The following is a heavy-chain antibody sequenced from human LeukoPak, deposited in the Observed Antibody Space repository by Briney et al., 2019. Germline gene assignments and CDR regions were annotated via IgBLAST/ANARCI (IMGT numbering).Heavy chain of an antibody. D-gene: IGHD6-6*01. V-gene: IGHV3-30*01. J-gene: IGHJ4*02. CDR2: ISYDGSNK. CDR3: ARDRFSSSFDY. Sequence: GGSLRLSCAASGFTFSSYAMHWVRQAPGKGLKWVAVISYDGSNKYYADSVKGRFSISRDNSKNTLYLQMNSLRAEDTAVYYCARDRFSSSFDYWGQGTLVTVSS. CDR1: GFTFSSYA.